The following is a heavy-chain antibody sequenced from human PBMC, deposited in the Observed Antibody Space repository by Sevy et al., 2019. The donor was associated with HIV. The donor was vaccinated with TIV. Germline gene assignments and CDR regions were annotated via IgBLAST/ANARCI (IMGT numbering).Heavy chain of an antibody. J-gene: IGHJ5*02. CDR2: ISGSRTYI. CDR1: GFTFNSYS. D-gene: IGHD1-26*01. V-gene: IGHV3-21*01. Sequence: GGSLRLSCATSGFTFNSYSMNWVRQAPGKGLEWVSSISGSRTYIYYADSVKGRFTISRDNSKNSLHLQMNNLRAEDTVVDYWATGHPGIGATGPNRFDPWGQGTLVTVSS. CDR3: ATGHPGIGATGPNRFDP.